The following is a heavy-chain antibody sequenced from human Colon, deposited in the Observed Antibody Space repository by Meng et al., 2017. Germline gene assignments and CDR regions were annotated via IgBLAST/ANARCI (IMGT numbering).Heavy chain of an antibody. Sequence: QVHLLESGPGLVKRSETLSLTCAFSGASITTRNWWNWVRQAPGKGLEWIGDVFHTGGTSYNPSLESRLTISVDRSKNQFYLNLRSVTAADTATYYCARGGDWGFDYWGPGTLVTVSS. CDR1: GASITTRNW. V-gene: IGHV4-4*02. CDR3: ARGGDWGFDY. J-gene: IGHJ4*02. D-gene: IGHD3-16*01. CDR2: VFHTGGT.